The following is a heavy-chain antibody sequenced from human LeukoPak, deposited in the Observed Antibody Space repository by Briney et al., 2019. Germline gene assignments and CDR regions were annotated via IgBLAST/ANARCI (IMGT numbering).Heavy chain of an antibody. V-gene: IGHV4-31*03. Sequence: SETLSLTCTVSGGSISNGGYYWSWIRQHPGKGLEWIGYIYYSGSTYYNPSLKSRVTISVDTSKNQFSLKLSSVTAADTAVYYCARPTVTTFSFYFDYWGQGTLVTVSS. J-gene: IGHJ4*02. CDR1: GGSISNGGYY. D-gene: IGHD4-17*01. CDR2: IYYSGST. CDR3: ARPTVTTFSFYFDY.